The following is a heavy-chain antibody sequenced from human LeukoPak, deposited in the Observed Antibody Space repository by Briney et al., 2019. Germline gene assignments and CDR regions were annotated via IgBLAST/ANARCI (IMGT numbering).Heavy chain of an antibody. Sequence: GGSLRLSCAASGFTFSNNAMSWVRQAPGKGLEWFSVLTGDRGSTYYADFVKGRFTISRGNSKNTLHLQMNSLRAEDTAIYYCAKDAVAPGSGGDFFDYWGQGTLVTVSP. V-gene: IGHV3-23*01. CDR1: GFTFSNNA. D-gene: IGHD3-10*01. CDR3: AKDAVAPGSGGDFFDY. CDR2: LTGDRGST. J-gene: IGHJ4*02.